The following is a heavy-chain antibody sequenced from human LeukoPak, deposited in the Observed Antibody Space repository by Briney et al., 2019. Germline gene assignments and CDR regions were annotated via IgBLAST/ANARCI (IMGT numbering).Heavy chain of an antibody. V-gene: IGHV4-34*01. CDR3: ATGGTGRRRLFDY. Sequence: PSETLSLTCAVYGGSFSGYYWSWIRQPPGKGLEWIGEINRSGSTNYNPSLKSRVTISVDTSKNQFSLKLSSVTAADTAVYYCATGGTGRRRLFDYWGQGTLVTVSS. D-gene: IGHD1-26*01. CDR2: INRSGST. J-gene: IGHJ4*02. CDR1: GGSFSGYY.